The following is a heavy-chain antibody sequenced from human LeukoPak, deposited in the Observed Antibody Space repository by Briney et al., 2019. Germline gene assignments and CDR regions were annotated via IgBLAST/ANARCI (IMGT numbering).Heavy chain of an antibody. D-gene: IGHD3-22*01. CDR1: GGSISSYY. Sequence: SETLSLTCTVSGGSISSYYWSWIRQPPGKGLEWIGYIYYSGSTNYNPSLKSRVTISVDTSKNQLSLKLSSVTAADTAVYYCARDGQHYYDSSGYYRVFDYWGQGTLVTVSS. CDR3: ARDGQHYYDSSGYYRVFDY. J-gene: IGHJ4*02. V-gene: IGHV4-59*01. CDR2: IYYSGST.